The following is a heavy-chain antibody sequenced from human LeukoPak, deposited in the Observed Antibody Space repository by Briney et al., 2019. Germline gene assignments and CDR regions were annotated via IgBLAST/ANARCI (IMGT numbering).Heavy chain of an antibody. V-gene: IGHV3-15*01. D-gene: IGHD3-9*01. CDR3: TTGDYDILTGYLSFDY. J-gene: IGHJ4*02. CDR1: GFTFSNAW. CDR2: IKSKTDGGTT. Sequence: GGSLGLSCAASGFTFSNAWMSWIRQAPGKGLEWVGRIKSKTDGGTTDYAAPVKGRFTISRDDSKNTLYLQMNSLKTEDTAVYYCTTGDYDILTGYLSFDYWGQGTLVTVSS.